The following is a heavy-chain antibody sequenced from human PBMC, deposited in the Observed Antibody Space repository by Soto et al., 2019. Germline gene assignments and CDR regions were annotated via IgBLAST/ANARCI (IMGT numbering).Heavy chain of an antibody. CDR1: GYSFTTYS. J-gene: IGHJ5*02. D-gene: IGHD2-21*01. CDR2: ITTYNGYT. Sequence: SVKVSCKASGYSFTTYSISWVRQAPGQGLEWMGWITTYNGYTQYSQKLQGRVTMTTGTSTNTVNMELRSLRSDDTAVYYCARVEGYYWYDPWGQGTLVTVSA. CDR3: ARVEGYYWYDP. V-gene: IGHV1-18*04.